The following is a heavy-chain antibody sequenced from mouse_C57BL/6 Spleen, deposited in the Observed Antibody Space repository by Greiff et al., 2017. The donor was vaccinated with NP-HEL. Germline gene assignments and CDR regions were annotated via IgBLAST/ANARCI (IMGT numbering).Heavy chain of an antibody. V-gene: IGHV1-55*01. Sequence: QVQLQQPGAELVKPGASVKMSCKASGYTFTSYWITWVKQRPGQGLEWIGDIYPGSGSTNYNEKFKSKATLTVDTSSSTAYMQLSSLTSEDSAVYYCARREVYYDYDGSMDYWGKGTSVTVSS. CDR3: ARREVYYDYDGSMDY. J-gene: IGHJ4*01. CDR2: IYPGSGST. CDR1: GYTFTSYW. D-gene: IGHD2-4*01.